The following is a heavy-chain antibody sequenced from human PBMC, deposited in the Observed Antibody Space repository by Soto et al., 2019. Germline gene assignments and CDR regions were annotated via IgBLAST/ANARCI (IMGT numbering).Heavy chain of an antibody. CDR3: AKSLSATIAAFDI. V-gene: IGHV3-23*01. D-gene: IGHD5-12*01. CDR2: ISGSGGTT. CDR1: GFTFSSYA. Sequence: EVQLLESGGGLVQPGGSLRLSCAASGFTFSSYAMSWVRQAPGKGLEWVSAISGSGGTTYYADSVKGRFTISRDNSKNTLYLQMNSLRAEDTAVYYCAKSLSATIAAFDIWGQGTMVTVSS. J-gene: IGHJ3*02.